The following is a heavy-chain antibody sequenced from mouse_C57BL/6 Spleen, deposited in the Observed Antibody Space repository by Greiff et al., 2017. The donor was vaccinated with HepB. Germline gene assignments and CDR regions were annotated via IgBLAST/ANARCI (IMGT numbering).Heavy chain of an antibody. CDR3: ARWGTTVVNYAMDY. Sequence: VQLQQSGAELVMPGASVKLSCKASGYTFTSYWMHWVKQRPGQGLEWIGEIDPSDSYTNYNQKFKGKSTLTVDKSSSTAYMQLSSLTSEDSAVYYCARWGTTVVNYAMDYWGQGTSVTVSS. V-gene: IGHV1-69*01. D-gene: IGHD1-1*01. CDR2: IDPSDSYT. J-gene: IGHJ4*01. CDR1: GYTFTSYW.